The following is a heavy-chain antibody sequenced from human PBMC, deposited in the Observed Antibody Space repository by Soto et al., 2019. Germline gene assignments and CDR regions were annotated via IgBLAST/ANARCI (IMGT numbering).Heavy chain of an antibody. Sequence: ASVKVSCKASGYTFTGYYMHWVRQAPGQGLEWMGWINPNSGGTNYAQKFQGWVTMTRDTSISTAYMELSRLRSDDTAVYYCARVRVGDPPSPGAFDIWGQGTMVTVSS. V-gene: IGHV1-2*04. D-gene: IGHD3-16*01. CDR2: INPNSGGT. J-gene: IGHJ3*02. CDR3: ARVRVGDPPSPGAFDI. CDR1: GYTFTGYY.